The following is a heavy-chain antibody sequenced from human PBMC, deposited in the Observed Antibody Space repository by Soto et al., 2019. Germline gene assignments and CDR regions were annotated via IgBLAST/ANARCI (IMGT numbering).Heavy chain of an antibody. J-gene: IGHJ3*02. CDR3: ARDWGITGTTGDAFDI. CDR2: TYYRSKWYN. Sequence: SQTLSLTCAISGDSVSSNSAAWNWIRQSPSRGLEWLGRTYYRSKWYNDYAVSVKSRITINPDTSKNQFSLQLNSVTPEDTAVYYWARDWGITGTTGDAFDIWGQGTMVTVSS. V-gene: IGHV6-1*01. CDR1: GDSVSSNSAA. D-gene: IGHD1-1*01.